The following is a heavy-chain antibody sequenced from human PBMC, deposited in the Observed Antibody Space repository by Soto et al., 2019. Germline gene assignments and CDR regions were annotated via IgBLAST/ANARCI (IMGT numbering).Heavy chain of an antibody. Sequence: EVQLLESGGGLVQPGGSLRLSCAASGFTFSSYAMSWVRQAPGKGLEWVSAISGSGGSTYYADSVKGRFTIARDNSKNTLYLQMNSLRAEDTAVDYCAKVGAAAGRYFDYWGQGTLVTVS. CDR3: AKVGAAAGRYFDY. J-gene: IGHJ4*02. CDR2: ISGSGGST. V-gene: IGHV3-23*01. D-gene: IGHD6-13*01. CDR1: GFTFSSYA.